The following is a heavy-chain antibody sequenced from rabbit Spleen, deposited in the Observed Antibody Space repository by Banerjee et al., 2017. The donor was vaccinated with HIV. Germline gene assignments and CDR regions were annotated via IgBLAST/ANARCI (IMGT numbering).Heavy chain of an antibody. J-gene: IGHJ4*01. CDR2: IDTGDGDT. V-gene: IGHV1S45*01. CDR1: GFSFSSTYW. CDR3: ARDAGSGPYIDGYFTL. Sequence: QEQLEESGGDLVKPEGSLTLTCTASGFSFSSTYWICWVRQAPGKGLEWITCIDTGDGDTYYANWAKGQFTISKASSTTVTLQMTSLTVADTATYFCARDAGSGPYIDGYFTLWGPGTLVTVS. D-gene: IGHD8-1*01.